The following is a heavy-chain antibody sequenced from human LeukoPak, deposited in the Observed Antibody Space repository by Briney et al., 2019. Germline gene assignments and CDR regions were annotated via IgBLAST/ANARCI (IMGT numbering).Heavy chain of an antibody. D-gene: IGHD6-13*01. CDR1: GYTFTSYY. CDR3: ARSADRPIRSIAAAGEAYYFDY. J-gene: IGHJ4*02. Sequence: ASVKVPCKASGYTFTSYYMHWVRQAPGQGLEWMGIINPSGGSTSYAQKFQGRVTMTRDTSTSTVYMELSSLRSEDTAVYYCARSADRPIRSIAAAGEAYYFDYWGQGTLVTVSS. V-gene: IGHV1-46*01. CDR2: INPSGGST.